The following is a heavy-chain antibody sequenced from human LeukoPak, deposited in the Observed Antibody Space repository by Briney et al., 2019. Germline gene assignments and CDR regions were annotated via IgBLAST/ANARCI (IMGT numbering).Heavy chain of an antibody. J-gene: IGHJ4*02. CDR2: IIPIFGTA. Sequence: ASVKVSCKASGGTFSSYAMSWVRQAPGQGLEWMGGIIPIFGTANYAQKFQGRVTITTDESTSTAYMELSSLRSEDTAVYYCARDVGYSYGYDYWGQGTLVTVSS. V-gene: IGHV1-69*05. D-gene: IGHD5-18*01. CDR3: ARDVGYSYGYDY. CDR1: GGTFSSYA.